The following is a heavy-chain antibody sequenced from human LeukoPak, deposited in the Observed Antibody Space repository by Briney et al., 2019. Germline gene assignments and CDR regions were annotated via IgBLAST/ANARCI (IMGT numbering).Heavy chain of an antibody. J-gene: IGHJ1*01. CDR2: VSYDGSKQ. V-gene: IGHV3-33*06. D-gene: IGHD3/OR15-3a*01. CDR1: GFSFSTYG. CDR3: AKGEFWTGIGEFFLY. Sequence: PGRSLRLSCAASGFSFSTYGMFWVRQAPGKGLEWVGVVSYDGSKQYYADSAKGRFTNSRDNSKDTLYLPRESLRAEDTAVYNCAKGEFWTGIGEFFLYWGQGTLVTVSS.